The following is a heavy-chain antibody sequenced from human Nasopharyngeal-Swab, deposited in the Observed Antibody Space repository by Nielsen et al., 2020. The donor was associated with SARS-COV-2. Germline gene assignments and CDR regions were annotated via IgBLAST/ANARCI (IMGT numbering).Heavy chain of an antibody. CDR2: IIPILGIA. D-gene: IGHD4-17*01. Sequence: SSVTVSCKASGGTFSSYAISWVRQAPGQGLEWMGRIIPILGIANYAQKFQGRVTITADKSTSTAYMELSSLRSEDTAVYYCARDYGDYDNNAFDIWGQGTMVTVSS. CDR3: ARDYGDYDNNAFDI. J-gene: IGHJ3*02. CDR1: GGTFSSYA. V-gene: IGHV1-69*04.